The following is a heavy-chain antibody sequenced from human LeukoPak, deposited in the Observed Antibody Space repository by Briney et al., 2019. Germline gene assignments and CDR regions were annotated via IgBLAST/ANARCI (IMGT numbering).Heavy chain of an antibody. Sequence: SETLSLTCAVYGGSFSGYYWSWIRQPPGRGLEWIGKISRSGNTNYNPSLKSRVTISVDTSKNQFSLELSSVTAADTGVYYCARGGPSELDPWGQGTLVTVSS. J-gene: IGHJ5*02. D-gene: IGHD1-14*01. V-gene: IGHV4-34*01. CDR3: ARGGPSELDP. CDR2: ISRSGNT. CDR1: GGSFSGYY.